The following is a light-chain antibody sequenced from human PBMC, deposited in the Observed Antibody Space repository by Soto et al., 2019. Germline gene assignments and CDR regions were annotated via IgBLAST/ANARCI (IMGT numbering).Light chain of an antibody. CDR2: EVI. V-gene: IGLV2-11*01. CDR1: SSDVGGYNY. J-gene: IGLJ1*01. Sequence: SGSPGQSVTISCTGTSSDVGGYNYVSWYQQHPGKAPKLMIYEVIKRPSGVPDRFSGSKSGNTASLTVSGLQAEDEADYYCCSYAGSYTYDFGSGTKVTAL. CDR3: CSYAGSYTYD.